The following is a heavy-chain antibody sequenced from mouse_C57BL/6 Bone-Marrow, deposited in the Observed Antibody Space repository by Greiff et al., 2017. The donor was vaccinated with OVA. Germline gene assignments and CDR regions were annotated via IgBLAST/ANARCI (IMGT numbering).Heavy chain of an antibody. CDR2: INPGSGGT. D-gene: IGHD4-1*01. CDR3: ARSGLGPFDY. J-gene: IGHJ2*01. CDR1: GYAFTNYL. Sequence: VQLQQSGAELVRPGTSVKVSCKASGYAFTNYLIEWVKQRPGQGLEWIGVINPGSGGTNYNEKFKGKATLTADKSSSTAYMQLSSLTSEDSAVYFCARSGLGPFDYWGQGTTLTVSS. V-gene: IGHV1-54*01.